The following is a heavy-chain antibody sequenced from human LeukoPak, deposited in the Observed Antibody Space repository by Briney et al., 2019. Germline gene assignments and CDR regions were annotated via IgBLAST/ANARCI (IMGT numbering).Heavy chain of an antibody. J-gene: IGHJ4*02. D-gene: IGHD6-19*01. CDR3: TTLPGRVAGRD. V-gene: IGHV3-15*01. CDR2: IKSKTDGGTT. Sequence: GGSLRLSCAASGFTFSNAWMSWVRQAPGKGLEWVGRIKSKTDGGTTDYAAPVKGRCTISRDDSKNTLYLQMNSLKTEDTAVYYCTTLPGRVAGRDWGQGTLVTVSS. CDR1: GFTFSNAW.